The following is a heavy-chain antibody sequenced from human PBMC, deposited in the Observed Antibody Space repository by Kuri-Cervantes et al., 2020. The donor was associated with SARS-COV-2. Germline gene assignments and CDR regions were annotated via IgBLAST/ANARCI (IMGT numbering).Heavy chain of an antibody. CDR2: IHHTGST. CDR1: GGSITSSH. D-gene: IGHD6-19*01. V-gene: IGHV4-59*12. J-gene: IGHJ4*02. CDR3: ASHRIAMAPPDK. Sequence: SETLSLTCTVSGGSITSSHWSWLRQPPGKRPEWIAYIHHTGSTNYNLSLRSRVTMSVDTAKNQFSLNLASVTAADTAVYYCASHRIAMAPPDKWGQGILVTVSS.